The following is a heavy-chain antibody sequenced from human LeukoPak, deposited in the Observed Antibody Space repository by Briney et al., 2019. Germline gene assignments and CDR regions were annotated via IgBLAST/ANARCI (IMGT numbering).Heavy chain of an antibody. CDR3: ARTAFLTGYSYGTEIFDI. CDR2: INPNSGDP. V-gene: IGHV1-2*02. J-gene: IGHJ3*02. D-gene: IGHD5-18*01. Sequence: GASVKVSCKASGYTFTAYYMHWLRQAPGQGLQWMGWINPNSGDPNYAQKLQGRVTMTTDTSTSTAYMELRSLRSDDTAVYYCARTAFLTGYSYGTEIFDIWGQGTMVTVSS. CDR1: GYTFTAYY.